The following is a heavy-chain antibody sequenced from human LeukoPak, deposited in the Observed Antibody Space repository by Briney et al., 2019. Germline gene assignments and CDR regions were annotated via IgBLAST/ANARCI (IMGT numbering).Heavy chain of an antibody. CDR2: ISWNSGSV. D-gene: IGHD1-26*01. V-gene: IGHV3-9*01. Sequence: TGGSLRLSCAASGFTFDDYAMHWVRQAPGKGLEWVSGISWNSGSVGYADSVKGRFTISRDNAKNSLYLQMNSLRAEDTAVYYCARPRIVGARSDAFDIWGQGTMVTVSS. CDR1: GFTFDDYA. J-gene: IGHJ3*02. CDR3: ARPRIVGARSDAFDI.